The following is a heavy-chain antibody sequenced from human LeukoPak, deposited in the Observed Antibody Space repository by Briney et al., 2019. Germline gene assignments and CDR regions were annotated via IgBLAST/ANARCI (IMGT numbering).Heavy chain of an antibody. J-gene: IGHJ4*02. D-gene: IGHD1-14*01. CDR1: GFTFSGHW. CDR3: TRDRSRAEDD. Sequence: GGSLRLSCAASGFTFSGHWMSWVRQAPGKGLEWVANINQGGNDKYYVDSVKGRFTISRDNANNLLYLQMNSLRGEDTAVYYCTRDRSRAEDDWGQGTLVTVSS. V-gene: IGHV3-7*01. CDR2: INQGGNDK.